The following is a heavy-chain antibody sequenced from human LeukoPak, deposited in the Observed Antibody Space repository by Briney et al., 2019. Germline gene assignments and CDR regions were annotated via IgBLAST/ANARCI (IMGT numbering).Heavy chain of an antibody. Sequence: GGSLRLSCAVSGFTFSSYSMTWVRQAPGKGLEWVSYISSTSSTVYYADSVKGRFTISRDNVKNSLYLQMNSLRVEDTAVYYCAREFDWGQGTLVTVSS. J-gene: IGHJ4*02. CDR1: GFTFSSYS. CDR3: AREFD. CDR2: ISSTSSTV. V-gene: IGHV3-48*01.